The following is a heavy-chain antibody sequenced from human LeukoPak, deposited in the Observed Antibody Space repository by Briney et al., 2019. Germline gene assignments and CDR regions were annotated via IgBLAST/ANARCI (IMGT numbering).Heavy chain of an antibody. D-gene: IGHD3-22*01. CDR2: IYHSGST. V-gene: IGHV4-38-2*02. J-gene: IGHJ4*02. CDR1: GYSISGGYY. Sequence: TSETLSLTCTVSGYSISGGYYWGWTRQPPGKGLEWIGSIYHSGSTYYNPSLKSRDTISVDTSKNQFSLKLSSVTAADTAVYYCARVLPYYYDSSGYYYFDYWGQGTLVTVSS. CDR3: ARVLPYYYDSSGYYYFDY.